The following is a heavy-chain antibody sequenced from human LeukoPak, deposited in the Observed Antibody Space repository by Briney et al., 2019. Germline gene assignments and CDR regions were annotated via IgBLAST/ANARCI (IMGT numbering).Heavy chain of an antibody. D-gene: IGHD2-15*01. CDR1: GDSISSYY. CDR2: IYYSGST. Sequence: SETLSLTCTVSGDSISSYYWSWIRQSPGKGLAWIGYIYYSGSTNYNPSLKSRVTISLDTSKNQFSLKLNSMTAADTAVYYCARNADLGGYSNWGQGTLVTVSS. CDR3: ARNADLGGYSN. J-gene: IGHJ4*02. V-gene: IGHV4-59*01.